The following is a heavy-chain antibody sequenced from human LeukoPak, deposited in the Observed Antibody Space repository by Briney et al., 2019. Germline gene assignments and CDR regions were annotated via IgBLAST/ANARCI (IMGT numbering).Heavy chain of an antibody. V-gene: IGHV3-74*01. CDR3: AKDFVGPDDY. Sequence: PGGSLRLSCAASGFTFSSYWMHWVRQAPGKGLVWVSRIDSNGRTINYAGSVKGRFTISRDNANSMLYLQMNSLRAEDSAVYYCAKDFVGPDDYWGQGTLVTVSS. CDR1: GFTFSSYW. D-gene: IGHD1-26*01. J-gene: IGHJ4*02. CDR2: IDSNGRTI.